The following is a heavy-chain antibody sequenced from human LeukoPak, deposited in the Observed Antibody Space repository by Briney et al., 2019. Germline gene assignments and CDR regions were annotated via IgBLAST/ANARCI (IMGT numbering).Heavy chain of an antibody. CDR2: MNPNTGDT. D-gene: IGHD6-13*01. Sequence: GASVKVSCRASGYTFTSYDINWVRQASGQGLEWMGWMNPNTGDTNYAQNFQGRVSFTRDTSISTAYMELYGLRSEDMAVYYCARGRGSSSWYYFDYWGQGTLVTVSS. CDR1: GYTFTSYD. J-gene: IGHJ4*02. CDR3: ARGRGSSSWYYFDY. V-gene: IGHV1-8*03.